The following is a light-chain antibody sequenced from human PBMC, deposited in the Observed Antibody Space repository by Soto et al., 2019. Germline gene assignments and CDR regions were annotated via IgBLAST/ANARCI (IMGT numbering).Light chain of an antibody. J-gene: IGKJ2*01. CDR2: DAS. V-gene: IGKV1-33*01. CDR1: QDISNY. CDR3: QQYSTLLPYT. Sequence: DIQMTQSPSSLSASVGDRVTITCQASQDISNYLNWYQQKPGKAPKLLIYDASNLETGVPSRFSGSGYGTDFTFTISSLQPEDISTCQCQQYSTLLPYTFGQGTKVDIK.